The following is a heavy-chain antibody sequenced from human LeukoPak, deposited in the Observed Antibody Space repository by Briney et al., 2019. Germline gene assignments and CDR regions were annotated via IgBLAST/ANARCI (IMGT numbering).Heavy chain of an antibody. D-gene: IGHD3-10*01. V-gene: IGHV3-21*01. CDR1: VFTFSSYS. Sequence: GGSLRLSCAASVFTFSSYSMNWVRQAPGKGLEWVSSISSSSSYIYYVDSVKGRFTISRDNAKNSLYLQMNSLRAEDTAVYYCASSSGTDIDFDYWGQGTLVTVSS. J-gene: IGHJ4*02. CDR2: ISSSSSYI. CDR3: ASSSGTDIDFDY.